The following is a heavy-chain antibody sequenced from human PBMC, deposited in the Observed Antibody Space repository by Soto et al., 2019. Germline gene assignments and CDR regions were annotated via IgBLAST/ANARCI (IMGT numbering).Heavy chain of an antibody. CDR3: ARDLGRLLPNGSGSYYNLDY. D-gene: IGHD3-10*01. J-gene: IGHJ4*02. CDR2: ISSSSSYI. V-gene: IGHV3-21*01. CDR1: GFTFSSYS. Sequence: GGSLRLSCAASGFTFSSYSMNWVRQAPGKGLEWVSSISSSSSYIYYVDSVKGRFTISRDNAKNSLYLQMNSLRAEDTAVYYCARDLGRLLPNGSGSYYNLDYWGQGTLVTVSS.